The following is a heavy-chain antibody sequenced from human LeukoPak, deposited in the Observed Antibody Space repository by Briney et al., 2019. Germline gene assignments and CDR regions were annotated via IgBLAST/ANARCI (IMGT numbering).Heavy chain of an antibody. V-gene: IGHV4-59*01. CDR2: IYYSGST. CDR3: ARGSLTGTTYYFDS. Sequence: SETLSLTCTVSGGSISSYYWSWIRQPPGKGLEWIGYIYYSGSTNYNPSLKSRVTISVDTSKSQFSLKLSSVTAADTAVYYCARGSLTGTTYYFDSWGQGTLVTVSS. J-gene: IGHJ4*02. D-gene: IGHD1-20*01. CDR1: GGSISSYY.